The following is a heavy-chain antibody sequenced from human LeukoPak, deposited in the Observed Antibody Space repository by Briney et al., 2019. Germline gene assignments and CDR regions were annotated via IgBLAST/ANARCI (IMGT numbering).Heavy chain of an antibody. Sequence: ASVKVSCKAYGYTFTSYAMNWVRQAPGQGLEWMGWVNTNTGNPTYAQGFTGRFVFSLYTSVSTAYLQISSLTAEDTAVYYCARIAVAPRSWFDPWGQGTLVTVSS. CDR3: ARIAVAPRSWFDP. CDR2: VNTNTGNP. CDR1: GYTFTSYA. D-gene: IGHD6-19*01. V-gene: IGHV7-4-1*02. J-gene: IGHJ5*02.